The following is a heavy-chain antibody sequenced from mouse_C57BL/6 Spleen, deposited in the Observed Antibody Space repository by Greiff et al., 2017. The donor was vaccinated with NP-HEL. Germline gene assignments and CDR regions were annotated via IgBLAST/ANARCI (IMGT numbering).Heavy chain of an antibody. CDR3: AKKEDEYEK. CDR2: LWSGGST. CDR1: GFSLTSYG. V-gene: IGHV2-4*01. D-gene: IGHD2-4*01. Sequence: VKLVESGPGLVQPSQSLSITCPVSGFSLTSYGVHWVRQPPGKGLEWLGVLWSGGSTDYNAAFISRLSIRKDNSKSQVFFKMNSLQADDTAIYYCAKKEDEYEKWGQGTLVTVSA. J-gene: IGHJ3*02.